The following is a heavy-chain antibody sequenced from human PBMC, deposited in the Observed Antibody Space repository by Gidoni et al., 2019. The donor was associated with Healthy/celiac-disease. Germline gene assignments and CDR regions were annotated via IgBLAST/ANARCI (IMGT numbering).Heavy chain of an antibody. CDR1: GGTFSSYA. Sequence: QVQLVQSGAEVKKPGSSVKVSCKASGGTFSSYAIRWVRQAPGQGLEWMGGIIPIFGTANYAQKFQGRVTITADKSTSTAYMELSSLRSEDTAVYYCARDTPNSSGWSVPFDYWGQGTLVTVSS. CDR2: IIPIFGTA. V-gene: IGHV1-69*06. D-gene: IGHD6-19*01. J-gene: IGHJ4*02. CDR3: ARDTPNSSGWSVPFDY.